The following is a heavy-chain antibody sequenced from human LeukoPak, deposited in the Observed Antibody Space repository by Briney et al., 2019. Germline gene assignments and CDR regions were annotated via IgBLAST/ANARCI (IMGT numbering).Heavy chain of an antibody. CDR2: ISSGGSNK. J-gene: IGHJ4*02. Sequence: GRSLRLSCAASGFTFSIYAMHWVRQAPGKGMEWVAFISSGGSNKYCADSVKGRFTISRDNSKNTLYLQMNSLRDEDTAVYYCDPHDSSSHFWGQGTLVTVSS. CDR1: GFTFSIYA. D-gene: IGHD6-6*01. V-gene: IGHV3-30-3*01. CDR3: DPHDSSSHF.